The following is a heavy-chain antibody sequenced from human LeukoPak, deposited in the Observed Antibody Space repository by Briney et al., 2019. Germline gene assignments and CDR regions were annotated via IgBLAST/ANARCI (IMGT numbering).Heavy chain of an antibody. CDR1: GGSISSYY. CDR3: ARHNGHSSGWRFDY. J-gene: IGHJ4*02. Sequence: SENLSLTCTVSGGSISSYYWSWIRQPPGKGLEWIGYIYYSGSTNYNPSLKSRVTISVDTSKNQFSLKLSSVTAADTAVYYCARHNGHSSGWRFDYWGQGTLVTVSS. V-gene: IGHV4-59*08. CDR2: IYYSGST. D-gene: IGHD6-19*01.